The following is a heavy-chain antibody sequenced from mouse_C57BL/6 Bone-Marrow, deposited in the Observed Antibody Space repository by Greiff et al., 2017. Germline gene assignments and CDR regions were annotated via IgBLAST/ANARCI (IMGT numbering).Heavy chain of an antibody. CDR3: ARGDYGSIQFAY. Sequence: VQLQQSDAELVKPGASVKISCKASGYTFTDHTIHWMKQRPEQGLEWIGYIYPRDGSTKYNEKFKGKATLTADKSSSTAYMQLNSLTSEDSAVYVCARGDYGSIQFAYWGQGTLVTVSA. D-gene: IGHD1-1*01. J-gene: IGHJ3*01. CDR2: IYPRDGST. CDR1: GYTFTDHT. V-gene: IGHV1-78*01.